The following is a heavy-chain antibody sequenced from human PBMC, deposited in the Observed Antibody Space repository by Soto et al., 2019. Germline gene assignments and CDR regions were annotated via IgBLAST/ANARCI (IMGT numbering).Heavy chain of an antibody. J-gene: IGHJ6*01. CDR1: GYSFTSYW. Sequence: HVESLKVSCKGSGYSFTSYWIGWVRQMSGKGLEWMGILYPGYSDTRYISFFQGQVTISADKSIIPAYLQLSSPNASDTAMYSCATHVSSGDYYSHYYYGMVVVCQGTSHTASS. V-gene: IGHV5-51*01. D-gene: IGHD5-12*01. CDR3: ATHVSSGDYYSHYYYGMVV. CDR2: LYPGYSDT.